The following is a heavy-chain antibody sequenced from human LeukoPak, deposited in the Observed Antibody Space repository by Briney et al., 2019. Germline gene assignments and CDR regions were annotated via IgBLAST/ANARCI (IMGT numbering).Heavy chain of an antibody. Sequence: SETLSLTCTVSGYSISSGYYWGWIRQPPGKGLEWIGSIYHSGSTYYNPSLKSRVTISVDTSKNQFSLRLSSVTAADTAMYYCARVVRNYYDSSGYGDYWGQGTLVTVSS. D-gene: IGHD3-22*01. V-gene: IGHV4-38-2*02. CDR2: IYHSGST. J-gene: IGHJ4*02. CDR1: GYSISSGYY. CDR3: ARVVRNYYDSSGYGDY.